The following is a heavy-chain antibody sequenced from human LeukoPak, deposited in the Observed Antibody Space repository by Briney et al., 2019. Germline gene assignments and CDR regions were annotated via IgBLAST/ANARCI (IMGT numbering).Heavy chain of an antibody. CDR2: ISGSGGSA. D-gene: IGHD1-26*01. V-gene: IGHV3-23*01. J-gene: IGHJ4*02. Sequence: GGSLRLSCAASGFTFSSYAMSWVRQAPGKGLEWVSGISGSGGSAYYADSVKGRFTISRDNSKNTVFLQMNSLRAEDTAVYYCAKDGVAATWLDFFDYWGQGALVTVSS. CDR3: AKDGVAATWLDFFDY. CDR1: GFTFSSYA.